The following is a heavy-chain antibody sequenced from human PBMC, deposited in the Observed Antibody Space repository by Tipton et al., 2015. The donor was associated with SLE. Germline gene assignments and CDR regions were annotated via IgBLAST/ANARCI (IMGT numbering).Heavy chain of an antibody. CDR2: IKQDGSEK. CDR1: GFTFSSYW. D-gene: IGHD2-2*02. V-gene: IGHV3-7*01. Sequence: SLRLSCAASGFTFSSYWMSWVRQAPGKGLEWVANIKQDGSEKYYVDSVKGRFTISRDNAKNSLYLQMNSLRAEDTAVYYCARALLGYCSSTSCYTSPLGYWGQGTLVTVSS. CDR3: ARALLGYCSSTSCYTSPLGY. J-gene: IGHJ4*02.